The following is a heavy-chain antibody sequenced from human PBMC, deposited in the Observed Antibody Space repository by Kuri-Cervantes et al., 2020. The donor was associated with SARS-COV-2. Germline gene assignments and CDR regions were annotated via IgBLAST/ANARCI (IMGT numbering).Heavy chain of an antibody. Sequence: LSLTCAASGFTFSSYGMHWVRQAPGKGLEWVAVISYDGSNKYYADSVKGRFTISRDNSKNTLYLQMNSLRAEDTAVYYCARTWIQLWLLDYWGQGTLVTVSS. J-gene: IGHJ4*02. CDR2: ISYDGSNK. CDR3: ARTWIQLWLLDY. V-gene: IGHV3-30*19. CDR1: GFTFSSYG. D-gene: IGHD5-18*01.